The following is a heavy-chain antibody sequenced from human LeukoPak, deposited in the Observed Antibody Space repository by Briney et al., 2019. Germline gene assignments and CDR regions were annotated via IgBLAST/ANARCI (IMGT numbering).Heavy chain of an antibody. J-gene: IGHJ4*02. V-gene: IGHV1-8*01. D-gene: IGHD2-2*01. CDR1: GYTFTSYD. CDR2: MNPNSGNT. CDR3: ARILVVVPAARGYSFDY. Sequence: ASVKVSCKXSGYTFTSYDINWVRQATGQGLEWMGWMNPNSGNTGYAQKFQGRVTMTRNTSISTAYMELSSLRSEDTAVYYCARILVVVPAARGYSFDYWGQGTLVTVSS.